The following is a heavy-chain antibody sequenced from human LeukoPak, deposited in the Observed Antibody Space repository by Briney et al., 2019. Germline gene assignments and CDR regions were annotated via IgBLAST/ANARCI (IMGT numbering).Heavy chain of an antibody. D-gene: IGHD2-21*02. J-gene: IGHJ4*02. V-gene: IGHV1-46*01. CDR3: ARAFAGGDFGSPDY. CDR1: VYTFIGYY. CDR2: INPSGGST. Sequence: ASVKVSCTASVYTFIGYYMHWMRQAPGQGLEWMAIINPSGGSTSYTQKFQGRVTMTRDTSTTTVYMELSSLRSEDTAVYYCARAFAGGDFGSPDYWGQGTLVTVSS.